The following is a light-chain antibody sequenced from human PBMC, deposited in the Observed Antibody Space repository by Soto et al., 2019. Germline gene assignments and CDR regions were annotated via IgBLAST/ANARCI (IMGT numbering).Light chain of an antibody. CDR3: QHYDSLPIT. Sequence: EVVLTQSPGALSLSPGERASLSCRASESVSGRYLAWYQQKPGQAPRLLIYGASSRAAGMPDRFSGSGSGTDFTLTISRLEPEDFAVFYCQHYDSLPITFGQGTRLEIK. J-gene: IGKJ5*01. CDR2: GAS. CDR1: ESVSGRY. V-gene: IGKV3-20*01.